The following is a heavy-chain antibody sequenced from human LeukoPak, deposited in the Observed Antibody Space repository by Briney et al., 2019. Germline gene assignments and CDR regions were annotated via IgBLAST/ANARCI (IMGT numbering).Heavy chain of an antibody. V-gene: IGHV4-34*01. CDR2: INHSGST. CDR3: ARRIRSWGYSYGYLDVYFDY. D-gene: IGHD5-18*01. CDR1: GGSFSGYY. J-gene: IGHJ4*02. Sequence: SETLSLTCAVYGGSFSGYYWSWIRQPPGKGLEWIGEINHSGSTNYNPSLKSRVTISVDTSKNQFSLKLSSVTAADTAVYYCARRIRSWGYSYGYLDVYFDYWGQGTLVTVSS.